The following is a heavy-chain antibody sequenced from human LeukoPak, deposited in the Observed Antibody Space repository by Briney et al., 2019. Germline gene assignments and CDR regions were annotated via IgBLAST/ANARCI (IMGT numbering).Heavy chain of an antibody. D-gene: IGHD5-12*01. CDR3: ARGSVDIVASDAFDI. J-gene: IGHJ3*02. CDR1: GFTLSDYY. V-gene: IGHV3-11*01. Sequence: GGPLTLSCTASGFTLSDYYMSWIRQAPGKGREWVQYITSSGRTIYYVVSVKGLFTISRDNAKISLYLQMNSLRAEDTAVYYCARGSVDIVASDAFDIWGQGTMVTVSS. CDR2: ITSSGRTI.